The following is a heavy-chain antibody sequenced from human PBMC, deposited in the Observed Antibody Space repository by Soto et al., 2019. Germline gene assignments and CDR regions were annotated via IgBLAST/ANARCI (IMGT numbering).Heavy chain of an antibody. D-gene: IGHD6-19*01. CDR3: ARSSGSYYYAMDV. V-gene: IGHV4-34*01. CDR2: INHSGVT. CDR1: GGSFSGYY. Sequence: PSETLSLACAVHGGSFSGYYWGWIRQPPGKGLEWIGEINHSGVTNYKPSLKRRVTISVDTSKNQFSLQLKSVTAADTALYYCARSSGSYYYAMDVWGQGSMVT. J-gene: IGHJ6*01.